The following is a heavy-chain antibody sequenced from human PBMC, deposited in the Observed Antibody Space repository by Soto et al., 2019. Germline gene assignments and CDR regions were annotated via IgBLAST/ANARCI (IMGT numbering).Heavy chain of an antibody. Sequence: RRLSCAASGFTFSSYAMSWVRQAPGKGLEWVSAISGSGGSTYYADSVKGRFTISRDNSKNTLYLQMNSLRAEDTAVYYCAKVTIFGVAHDAFDIWGQGTMVTVSS. D-gene: IGHD3-3*01. CDR2: ISGSGGST. V-gene: IGHV3-23*01. CDR1: GFTFSSYA. CDR3: AKVTIFGVAHDAFDI. J-gene: IGHJ3*02.